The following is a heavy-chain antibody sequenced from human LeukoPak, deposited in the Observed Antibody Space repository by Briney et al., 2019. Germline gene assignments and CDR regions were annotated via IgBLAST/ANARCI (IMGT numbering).Heavy chain of an antibody. CDR3: AKIPRYSSGWQYFQH. CDR1: GFTFSSYA. CDR2: ISGSGGST. Sequence: PAGGSLRLSCAASGFTFSSYAMSWVRQAPGKGLEWVSAISGSGGSTYYADSVKGRFTISRDNSKNTLYLQMNSLRAEDTAVYYCAKIPRYSSGWQYFQHWGQGTLVTVSS. J-gene: IGHJ1*01. V-gene: IGHV3-23*01. D-gene: IGHD6-19*01.